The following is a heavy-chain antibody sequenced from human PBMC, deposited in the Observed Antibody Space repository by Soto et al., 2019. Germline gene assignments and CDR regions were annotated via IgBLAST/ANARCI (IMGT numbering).Heavy chain of an antibody. CDR3: ARETNWGPAY. CDR2: INSDGSST. Sequence: EVQLVESGGGLVQPGGSLRLSCAASGFTFSSYCMHWVRQAPGKGLVWVSRINSDGSSTSYADSVKGRFTISRDKAKNTMYLQMNSLRAEDTAVYYCARETNWGPAYWGQGTLVTVSS. CDR1: GFTFSSYC. D-gene: IGHD7-27*01. V-gene: IGHV3-74*01. J-gene: IGHJ4*02.